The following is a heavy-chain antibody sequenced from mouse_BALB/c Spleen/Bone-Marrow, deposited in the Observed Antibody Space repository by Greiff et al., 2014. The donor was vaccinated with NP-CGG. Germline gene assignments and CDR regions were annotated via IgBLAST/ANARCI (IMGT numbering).Heavy chain of an antibody. CDR3: ARYRLGTYFDY. D-gene: IGHD2-14*01. CDR2: IDPANGNT. Sequence: EVQLVESGAELVKPGASVKLSCTASGFNIKDTYMHWVKQRPEQGLEWIGRIDPANGNTKYDPKFQGKATITADTPSNTAYLQLSSLTSEDTAVYYCARYRLGTYFDYWGQGTTLTVSS. J-gene: IGHJ2*01. V-gene: IGHV14-3*02. CDR1: GFNIKDTY.